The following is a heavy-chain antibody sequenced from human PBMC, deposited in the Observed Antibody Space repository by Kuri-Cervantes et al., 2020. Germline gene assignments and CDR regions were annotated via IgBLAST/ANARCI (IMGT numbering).Heavy chain of an antibody. CDR3: ARDHDDYDSSGYYYAYDY. D-gene: IGHD3-22*01. V-gene: IGHV3-30-3*01. CDR2: ISYDGSNK. J-gene: IGHJ4*02. CDR1: GFTFSSYA. Sequence: GESLKISCAASGFTFSSYAMHWVRQAPGKGLEWVAVISYDGSNKYYADSVKGRFTISRDNSKNTLYLQMNSLRAEDTAVYYCARDHDDYDSSGYYYAYDYWGQGTLVTVSS.